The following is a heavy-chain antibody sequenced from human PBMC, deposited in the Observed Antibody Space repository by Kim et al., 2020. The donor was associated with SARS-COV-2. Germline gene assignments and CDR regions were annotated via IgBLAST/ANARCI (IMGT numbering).Heavy chain of an antibody. V-gene: IGHV4-39*01. D-gene: IGHD3-3*01. CDR3: ASPYYDFWSGYYFESALVY. CDR2: IYYSGST. J-gene: IGHJ4*02. Sequence: SETLSLTCTVSGGSISSSSYYWGWIRQPPGKGLEWIGSIYYSGSTYYNPSLKSRVTISVDTSKNQFSLKLSSVTAADTAVYYCASPYYDFWSGYYFESALVYWGQGTLVTVSS. CDR1: GGSISSSSYY.